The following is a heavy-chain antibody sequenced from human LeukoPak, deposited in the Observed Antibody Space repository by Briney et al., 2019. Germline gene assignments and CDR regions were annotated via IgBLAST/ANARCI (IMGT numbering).Heavy chain of an antibody. CDR1: GFTFSSYG. CDR3: AKWPAMGDSHDAFDI. D-gene: IGHD2-21*01. J-gene: IGHJ3*02. CDR2: IWYDGSNK. V-gene: IGHV3-33*06. Sequence: GGSLRLSCAASGFTFSSYGMHWVRQAPGKGVEWVAVIWYDGSNKYYADSVKGRFTISRDNSKNTLYLQMNSLRAEDTAVYYCAKWPAMGDSHDAFDIWGQGTMVTVSS.